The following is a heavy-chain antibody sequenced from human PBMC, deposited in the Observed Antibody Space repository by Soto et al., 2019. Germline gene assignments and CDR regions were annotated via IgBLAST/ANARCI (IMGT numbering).Heavy chain of an antibody. CDR3: ARVAPNREALDI. Sequence: ASGKVSCKASGYTFTSYGISWVRQAPGQGLEWMGWISAYNGNTNYAQKLQGRVTMTTDTSTSTAYMALRSLRSDDTAVYYCARVAPNREALDIWGKGTMVTVS. V-gene: IGHV1-18*04. CDR2: ISAYNGNT. J-gene: IGHJ3*02. D-gene: IGHD7-27*01. CDR1: GYTFTSYG.